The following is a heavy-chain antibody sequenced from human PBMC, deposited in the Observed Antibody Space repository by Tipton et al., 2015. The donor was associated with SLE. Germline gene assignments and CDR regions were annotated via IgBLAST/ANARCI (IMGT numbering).Heavy chain of an antibody. CDR2: IYTSGST. CDR3: ARDPVAGRGIDY. Sequence: TLSLTCTVSGGSISSGSHYWSWIRQPAGKGLEWIGRIYTSGSTNYNPSLKSRVTISVHTSKNQFSLKLSSVTAADTAVYYCARDPVAGRGIDYWGQGTLVTVSS. D-gene: IGHD6-19*01. CDR1: GGSISSGSHY. V-gene: IGHV4-61*02. J-gene: IGHJ4*02.